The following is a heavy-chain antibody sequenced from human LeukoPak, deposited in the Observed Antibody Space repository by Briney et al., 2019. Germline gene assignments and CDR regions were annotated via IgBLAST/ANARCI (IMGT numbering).Heavy chain of an antibody. Sequence: PSETLSLTCTVSGGSISSYYWSWIRQPPGKGLEWIGYIYYSGRTNHNPSLKSRVTISVDTSKNQFSLKLSSVTAADTAVYYCARHQVTGDWDYWGQGTLVTVSS. J-gene: IGHJ4*02. CDR3: ARHQVTGDWDY. D-gene: IGHD7-27*01. V-gene: IGHV4-59*08. CDR1: GGSISSYY. CDR2: IYYSGRT.